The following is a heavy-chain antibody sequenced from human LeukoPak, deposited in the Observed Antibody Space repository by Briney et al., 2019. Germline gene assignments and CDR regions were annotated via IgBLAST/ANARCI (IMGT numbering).Heavy chain of an antibody. J-gene: IGHJ4*02. D-gene: IGHD5-24*01. V-gene: IGHV4-34*01. CDR1: GGSFSDYY. Sequence: PSETLSLPCAVYGGSFSDYYWSWIRQPPGKGLEWIGEINHSGSTNYNPSLKSRVTISIDTSKKQFSLKLSSVTAADTAVYYCARLRWLHQAYYSDYWGQGTLVTVSS. CDR3: ARLRWLHQAYYSDY. CDR2: INHSGST.